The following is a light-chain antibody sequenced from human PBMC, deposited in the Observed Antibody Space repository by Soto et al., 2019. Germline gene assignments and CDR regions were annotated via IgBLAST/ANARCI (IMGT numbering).Light chain of an antibody. CDR3: QQRSKWPLT. CDR1: QRVSSS. J-gene: IGKJ4*01. V-gene: IGKV3-11*01. CDR2: DTS. Sequence: EIVLTQSPATLSLSPGERVTLSCRPSQRVSSSLAWYQQKPGQAPRLLIYDTSNRATGIPARFSGSGSGTDFSLTISSLEPEDFAVYYCQQRSKWPLTFGGGTKVEIK.